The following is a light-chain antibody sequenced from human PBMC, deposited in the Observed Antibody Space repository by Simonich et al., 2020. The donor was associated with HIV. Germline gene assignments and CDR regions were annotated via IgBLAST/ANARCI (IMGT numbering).Light chain of an antibody. J-gene: IGLJ3*02. V-gene: IGLV3-27*01. Sequence: SYELTQPPSVSVSPGQTARNTCSGDALPKQYAYWYQQKPGQAPVLVLYKNSERPSGIPERFSGASSGTTVTLTISGAQVEDEADYYCYSAADNNWVFGGGTKLTVL. CDR3: YSAADNNWV. CDR1: ALPKQY. CDR2: KNS.